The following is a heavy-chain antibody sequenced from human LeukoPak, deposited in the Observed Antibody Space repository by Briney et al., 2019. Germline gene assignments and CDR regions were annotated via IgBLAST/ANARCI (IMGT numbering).Heavy chain of an antibody. J-gene: IGHJ3*02. CDR2: INWNGGST. Sequence: CPGGSLSLFCAVSGFTFDDYGMRWVRQAPGKGLECVSGINWNGGSTGYADSVKGRFTISRDNAKDSMYLQMKSLRAEDTALYYWAGAITMSSGFAFDIWGQGTRVSVSS. CDR3: AGAITMSSGFAFDI. CDR1: GFTFDDYG. D-gene: IGHD3-10*02. V-gene: IGHV3-20*04.